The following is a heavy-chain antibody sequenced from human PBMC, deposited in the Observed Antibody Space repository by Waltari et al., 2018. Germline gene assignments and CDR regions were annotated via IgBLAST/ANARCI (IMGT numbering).Heavy chain of an antibody. J-gene: IGHJ5*02. D-gene: IGHD1-26*01. CDR3: ARLSGSYYGEGFDP. Sequence: QLQLQESGPGLVKPSETLSLTCTVSGGSISSSSYYWGWLRQPPGKGLEWIGSIYYSGSTYYNPSLKSRVTISVDTSKNQFSLKLSSVTAADTAVYYCARLSGSYYGEGFDPWGQGTLVTVSS. CDR1: GGSISSSSYY. V-gene: IGHV4-39*01. CDR2: IYYSGST.